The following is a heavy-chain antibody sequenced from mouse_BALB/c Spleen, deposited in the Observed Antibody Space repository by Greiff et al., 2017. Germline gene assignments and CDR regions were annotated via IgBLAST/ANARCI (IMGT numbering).Heavy chain of an antibody. CDR1: GFSFSSYD. V-gene: IGHV5-12-1*01. D-gene: IGHD2-10*02. CDR3: ARHQYGNYDYYAMDY. J-gene: IGHJ4*01. Sequence: EVQLVESGGGLVKPGGSLKLSCAASGFSFSSYDMSWVRQTLEKRLEWVAYISSGGGSTYYPDTVKGRFTISRDNAKNTLYLQMSSLKSEDTAMYYCARHQYGNYDYYAMDYWGQGTSVTVSS. CDR2: ISSGGGST.